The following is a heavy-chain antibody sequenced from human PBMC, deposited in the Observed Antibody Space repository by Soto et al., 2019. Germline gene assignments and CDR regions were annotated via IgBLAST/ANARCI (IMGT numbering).Heavy chain of an antibody. CDR3: AKDESGAADI. V-gene: IGHV4-4*07. J-gene: IGHJ3*02. CDR2: IDTSGKT. CDR1: GGSLTGYS. Sequence: SEPLSLPCTVSGGSLTGYSCAWIRQPVGKGLEWIGRIDTSGKTNYIPSLKSRLTMSIDRFKNQLSLNLKFATEADTAVYFCAKDESGAADIWGQGTMVT. D-gene: IGHD7-27*01.